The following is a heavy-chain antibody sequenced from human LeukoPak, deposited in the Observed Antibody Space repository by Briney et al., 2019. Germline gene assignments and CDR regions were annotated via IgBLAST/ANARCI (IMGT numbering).Heavy chain of an antibody. V-gene: IGHV3-30*02. CDR1: GFTFSNYG. D-gene: IGHD2-15*01. CDR3: ARLDIVVVVALDY. Sequence: HAGGSLRLSCGASGFTFSNYGMLWVRQAPGKGLEWVAFIRYDGNNKLYADSMKGRFTISRDNSKSTLHLQMNSLRAEDTAVYYCARLDIVVVVALDYWGQGTLVTVSS. J-gene: IGHJ4*02. CDR2: IRYDGNNK.